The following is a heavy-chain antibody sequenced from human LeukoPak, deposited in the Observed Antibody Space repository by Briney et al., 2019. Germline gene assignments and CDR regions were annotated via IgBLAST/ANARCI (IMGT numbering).Heavy chain of an antibody. V-gene: IGHV3-48*04. J-gene: IGHJ2*01. D-gene: IGHD3-3*01. CDR2: ISASGQTI. CDR1: GFTFSSYS. Sequence: GGSLRLSCAASGFTFSSYSMNRVRQAPGKGLEWVSYISASGQTIYYADSVRGRFTISRDNAKNSLYLQMNSLRAEDTAVYFCARVGESYDLLSGYQNSYFDLWGRGTPVTVSS. CDR3: ARVGESYDLLSGYQNSYFDL.